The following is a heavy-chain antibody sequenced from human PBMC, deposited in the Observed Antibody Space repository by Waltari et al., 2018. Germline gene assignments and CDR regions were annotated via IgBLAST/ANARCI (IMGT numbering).Heavy chain of an antibody. D-gene: IGHD1-26*01. J-gene: IGHJ4*02. CDR2: ISPDGSGK. V-gene: IGHV3-7*03. CDR1: GFRFGLSW. Sequence: EVQLVESGGGLVRPGGSWIRSCAAAGFRFGLSWRHWVRRAPGKGLEWVAYISPDGSGKYYVDSMRGRFTISRDNAKNSLYLQMNSLRVEDTAVYYCARQVREPDYWGQGTLVTVSS. CDR3: ARQVREPDY.